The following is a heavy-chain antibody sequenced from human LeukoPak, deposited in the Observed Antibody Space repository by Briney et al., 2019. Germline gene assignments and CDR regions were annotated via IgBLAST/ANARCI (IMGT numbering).Heavy chain of an antibody. V-gene: IGHV1-69*04. J-gene: IGHJ5*02. CDR2: IIPILGIA. Sequence: ASVKVSCKASGGTFSSYAISWVRQAPGQGLEWMGRIIPILGIANYAQKLQGRVTITADKSTSTAYMELSSLRSEDTAVYYCARAYFLVFQAEEWFDPWGQGTLVTVSS. D-gene: IGHD3-9*01. CDR3: ARAYFLVFQAEEWFDP. CDR1: GGTFSSYA.